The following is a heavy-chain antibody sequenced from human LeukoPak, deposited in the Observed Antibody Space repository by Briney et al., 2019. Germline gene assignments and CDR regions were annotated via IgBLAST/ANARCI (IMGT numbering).Heavy chain of an antibody. CDR2: IYYIGST. J-gene: IGHJ6*04. CDR3: ARGGSGRGRIVVVPAAYYGMDV. D-gene: IGHD2-2*01. Sequence: SETLSLTCTVSGGSISPYYWSWIRQPPGKGLEWIGYIYYIGSTNYNPSLKSRVTISVDTSKNQFSLKLSSVTAADTAVYYCARGGSGRGRIVVVPAAYYGMDVWGKGTTVTVSS. V-gene: IGHV4-59*12. CDR1: GGSISPYY.